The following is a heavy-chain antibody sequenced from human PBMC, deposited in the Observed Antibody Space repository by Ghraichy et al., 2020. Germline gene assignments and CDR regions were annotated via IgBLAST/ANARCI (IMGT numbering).Heavy chain of an antibody. D-gene: IGHD3-10*01. J-gene: IGHJ5*02. CDR2: INHSGST. CDR3: ARSRAYYYGSGTHWFDP. Sequence: ETLSLTCAVYGGSFSGYYWSWIRQPPGKGLEWIGEINHSGSTNYNPSLKSRVTISVDTSKNQFSLKLSSVTAADTAVYYCARSRAYYYGSGTHWFDPWGQGTLVTVSA. CDR1: GGSFSGYY. V-gene: IGHV4-34*01.